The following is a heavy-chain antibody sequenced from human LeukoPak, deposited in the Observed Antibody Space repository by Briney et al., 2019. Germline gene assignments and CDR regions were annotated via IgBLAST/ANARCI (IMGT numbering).Heavy chain of an antibody. D-gene: IGHD3-22*01. Sequence: PGGSLRLSCAASGFTVTSNYMSWVRQAPGKGLEWVSVIYSGTNTYYADSVKGRFTISRDNSKNTLYLQMNSLRAEDTAVYYCARSSDTTVYIMDVWGQGTTVTVS. V-gene: IGHV3-66*01. CDR2: IYSGTNT. J-gene: IGHJ6*02. CDR3: ARSSDTTVYIMDV. CDR1: GFTVTSNY.